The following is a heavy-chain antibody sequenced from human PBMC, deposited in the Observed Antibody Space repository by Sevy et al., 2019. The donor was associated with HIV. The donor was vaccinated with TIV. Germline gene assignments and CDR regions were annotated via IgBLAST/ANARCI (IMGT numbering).Heavy chain of an antibody. CDR2: IWFDGSEK. D-gene: IGHD1-26*01. Sequence: GGSLRLSCAASGFAFSTYGLYWVRQAPGKGLEWVAVIWFDGSEKYYADSVKGRFTISRDNSKNTLYLQMNSLTAADTAVYYCARGQGDDYNYGLDVWGQGTTVIVSS. CDR1: GFAFSTYG. CDR3: ARGQGDDYNYGLDV. V-gene: IGHV3-33*01. J-gene: IGHJ6*02.